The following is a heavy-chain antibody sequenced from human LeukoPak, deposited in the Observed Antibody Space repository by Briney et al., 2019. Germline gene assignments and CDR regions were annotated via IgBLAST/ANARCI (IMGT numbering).Heavy chain of an antibody. CDR3: AREGGHYYYIDV. CDR1: GDSVSSNSAA. CDR2: TYYRSKWSS. D-gene: IGHD3-16*01. Sequence: SQTLSLTCAISGDSVSSNSAAWHWIRQSPSRGLEWLGRTYYRSKWSSDYAVSMKRRIIIKPDTSKNQFSLQLNSVTPEDTAVYFCAREGGHYYYIDVWGKGTTVTVSS. V-gene: IGHV6-1*01. J-gene: IGHJ6*03.